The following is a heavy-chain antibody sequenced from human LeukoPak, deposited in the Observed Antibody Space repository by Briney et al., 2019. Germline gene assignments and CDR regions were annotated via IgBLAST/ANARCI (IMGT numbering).Heavy chain of an antibody. V-gene: IGHV3-7*01. Sequence: GGSLRLSCAASGFTFSSYWMSWVRQAPGKGLEWVANIKQDGSEKYYVDSVKGRFTISRDNAKNSLYLQMNSLRAEDTAVYYCARALVGQMYYYDSSGYYWYFDLWGRGTLVTVFS. D-gene: IGHD3-22*01. CDR2: IKQDGSEK. CDR1: GFTFSSYW. CDR3: ARALVGQMYYYDSSGYYWYFDL. J-gene: IGHJ2*01.